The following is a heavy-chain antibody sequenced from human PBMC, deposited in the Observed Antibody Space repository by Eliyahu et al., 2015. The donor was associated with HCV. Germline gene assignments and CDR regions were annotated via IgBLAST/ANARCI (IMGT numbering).Heavy chain of an antibody. CDR2: ISFDGSNK. CDR1: GFTFSSFA. J-gene: IGHJ4*02. D-gene: IGHD3-10*01. V-gene: IGHV3-30-3*01. Sequence: QVQLVESGGGVVQPGRSLRLSCAASGFTFSSFAMHWVRQAPGKGLEWVALISFDGSNKDYADSVKGRFTISRDNFKNTLYLQMNNLRAEDMAVYYCARDPSSSGTYYTLDYWGQGTLVTVSS. CDR3: ARDPSSSGTYYTLDY.